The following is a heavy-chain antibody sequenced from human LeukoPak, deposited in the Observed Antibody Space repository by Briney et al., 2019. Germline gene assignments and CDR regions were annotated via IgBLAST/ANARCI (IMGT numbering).Heavy chain of an antibody. Sequence: GGSLRLSCAASGFTFDNYSMHWVRQAPGKGLEWVANIKQDGSEKHFVDSVKFRFPISRDNAKNSLYLQMNSLRAEDTAVYYCATGAEYRDSWLDYWGQGTLVTVSS. CDR2: IKQDGSEK. J-gene: IGHJ4*02. CDR3: ATGAEYRDSWLDY. V-gene: IGHV3-7*01. D-gene: IGHD5-24*01. CDR1: GFTFDNYS.